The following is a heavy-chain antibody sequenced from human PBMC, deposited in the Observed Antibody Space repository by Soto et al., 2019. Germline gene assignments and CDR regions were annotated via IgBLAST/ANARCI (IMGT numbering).Heavy chain of an antibody. D-gene: IGHD5-18*01. V-gene: IGHV4-59*01. CDR2: ICYSGST. CDR3: AREGYSYGYRTYYFDY. CDR1: GGSISSYY. Sequence: SETLSLTCTVSGGSISSYYWSWIRQPPGKGLEWIGYICYSGSTNYNPSLKSRVTISVDTSKNQFSLKLTSVTAADTAVYYCAREGYSYGYRTYYFDYWGQGTLVTVSS. J-gene: IGHJ4*02.